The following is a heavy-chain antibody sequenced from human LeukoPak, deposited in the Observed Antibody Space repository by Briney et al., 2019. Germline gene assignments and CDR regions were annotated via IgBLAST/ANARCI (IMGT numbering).Heavy chain of an antibody. Sequence: GGSLRLSCAASGFTFSTYWMAWVRQAPGKGLEWVANIKGDESAKHQADSVKGRFTISRDNAQNSVYLQMSNLRGEDTAVYYCARDVGGSLAYGGRGPGTTVS. J-gene: IGHJ4*02. CDR1: GFTFSTYW. CDR2: IKGDESAK. CDR3: ARDVGGSLAY. D-gene: IGHD1-26*01. V-gene: IGHV3-7*01.